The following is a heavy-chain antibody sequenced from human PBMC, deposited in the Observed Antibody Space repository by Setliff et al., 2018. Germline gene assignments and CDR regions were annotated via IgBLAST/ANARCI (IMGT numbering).Heavy chain of an antibody. Sequence: SETLSLTCTVSGGSPSSYNYWSWIRQPAGKGLEWIGQIYTDGSTNYNPSLKSRVTISVDTSKNQFSLKLSSVTAADTAVYYCARRRYSGSYYNPTGRAFDIWGQGTMVTV. CDR2: IYTDGST. D-gene: IGHD1-26*01. V-gene: IGHV4-61*09. J-gene: IGHJ3*02. CDR3: ARRRYSGSYYNPTGRAFDI. CDR1: GGSPSSYNY.